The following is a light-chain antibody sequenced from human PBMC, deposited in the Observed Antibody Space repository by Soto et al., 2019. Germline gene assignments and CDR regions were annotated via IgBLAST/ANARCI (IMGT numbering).Light chain of an antibody. V-gene: IGKV1-39*01. CDR1: QSSSNF. CDR2: AAS. CDR3: QQTNSSPIT. J-gene: IGKJ5*01. Sequence: GDRGTITYRASQSSSNFLNWYQQKPGKAPKLLIYAASTLQSGVPSRFSGSGSGTDFTLTISSLQPEDFATYYCQQTNSSPITFGQGTRLEIK.